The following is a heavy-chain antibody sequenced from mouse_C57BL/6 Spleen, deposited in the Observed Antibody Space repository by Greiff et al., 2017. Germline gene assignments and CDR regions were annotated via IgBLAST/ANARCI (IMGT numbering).Heavy chain of an antibody. V-gene: IGHV1-69*01. Sequence: QVQLQQSGAELVMPGASVKLSCKASGYTFTSYWMHWVKQRPGQGLEWIGEIDPSDSYTNYNQKFKGKSTLTVDKSSSTAYMQLSSLTSEDSAVYYCARWGGKRDYFDYWGQGTTLTVSS. D-gene: IGHD1-1*02. CDR1: GYTFTSYW. CDR2: IDPSDSYT. J-gene: IGHJ2*01. CDR3: ARWGGKRDYFDY.